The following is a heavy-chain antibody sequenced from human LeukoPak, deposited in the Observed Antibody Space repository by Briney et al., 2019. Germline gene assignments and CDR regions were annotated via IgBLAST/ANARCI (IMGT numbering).Heavy chain of an antibody. J-gene: IGHJ6*02. Sequence: ASVKVSCKASGYTFTSYGISWVRQAPGQRLEWMGWINAGNGNTKYSQKFQGRVTITRNTSASTAYMELSSLRSEDTAVYYCARPYSSSSYYYGMDVWGQGTTVTVSS. CDR2: INAGNGNT. CDR1: GYTFTSYG. V-gene: IGHV1-3*01. D-gene: IGHD6-6*01. CDR3: ARPYSSSSYYYGMDV.